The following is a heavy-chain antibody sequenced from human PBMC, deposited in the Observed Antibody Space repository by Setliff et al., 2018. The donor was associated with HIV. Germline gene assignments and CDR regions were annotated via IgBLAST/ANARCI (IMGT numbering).Heavy chain of an antibody. CDR2: ITGGGYTI. CDR1: GFTFSDYY. Sequence: SLRLSCAASGFTFSDYYMTWIRQAPGKGLEWVSYITGGGYTINYADCVKGRFTISMDNAKNSLSLQMNTLRVEDTAVYYWARANYGFDYWGQGTLVTVSS. J-gene: IGHJ4*02. CDR3: ARANYGFDY. V-gene: IGHV3-11*04. D-gene: IGHD4-17*01.